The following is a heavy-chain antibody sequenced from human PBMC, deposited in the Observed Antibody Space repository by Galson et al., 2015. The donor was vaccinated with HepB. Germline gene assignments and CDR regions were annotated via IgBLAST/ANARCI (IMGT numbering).Heavy chain of an antibody. V-gene: IGHV2-26*01. D-gene: IGHD3-3*01. CDR2: IFSNDEK. CDR3: ARISPILEWLLPFDY. CDR1: GFSLSNARMG. Sequence: PALVKPTQTLTLTCTVSGFSLSNARMGVSWIRQPPGKALEWLAHIFSNDEKSYSTSLKSRLTISKDTSKSQVVLTMTNMDPVDTATYYCARISPILEWLLPFDYWGQGTLVTVSS. J-gene: IGHJ4*02.